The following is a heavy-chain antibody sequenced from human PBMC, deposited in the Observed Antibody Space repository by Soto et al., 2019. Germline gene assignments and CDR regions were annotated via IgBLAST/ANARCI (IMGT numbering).Heavy chain of an antibody. CDR1: GYTFTTYG. D-gene: IGHD3-22*01. CDR3: ARGQVVNFDNWFDP. V-gene: IGHV1-18*01. CDR2: INPNSGHT. J-gene: IGHJ5*02. Sequence: QIQLLQSGAEVKRPGTSVKVSCQASGYTFTTYGIIWVRQAPGQGLEWMGWINPNSGHTNYAQNLQDRATMTTDTSTKTAYMELRSLRSDETAVYFCARGQVVNFDNWFDPWGQGTLVTVSS.